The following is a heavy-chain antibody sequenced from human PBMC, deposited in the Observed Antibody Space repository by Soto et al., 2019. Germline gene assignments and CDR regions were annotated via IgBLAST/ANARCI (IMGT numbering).Heavy chain of an antibody. V-gene: IGHV3-48*03. CDR2: SSRTETNT. J-gene: IGHJ4*02. D-gene: IGHD5-18*01. Sequence: EVQLEESGGGLVQPGGSLRLSCAATGFTLSTYGMNWVRQAPGKGLEWVAHSSRTETNTYYADSVKGRFTISRDNSKNTLYLQMNSLRAEDTAVYYCARGYSYVDFDYWGQGTLVTVSS. CDR1: GFTLSTYG. CDR3: ARGYSYVDFDY.